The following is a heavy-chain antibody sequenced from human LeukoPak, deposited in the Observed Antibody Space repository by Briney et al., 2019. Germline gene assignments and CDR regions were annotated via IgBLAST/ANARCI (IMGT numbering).Heavy chain of an antibody. D-gene: IGHD1-26*01. J-gene: IGHJ3*02. V-gene: IGHV3-20*04. CDR2: INWNGGTT. Sequence: GGSLRLSCAASGFILDNYDMNWVRQVAGKGLEWVAGINWNGGTTRYGDSVKGRFTASRDSAKNSLYLQMNSLRAEDTALYYCAREGSRSDDAFDIWGQGTMVIVSS. CDR3: AREGSRSDDAFDI. CDR1: GFILDNYD.